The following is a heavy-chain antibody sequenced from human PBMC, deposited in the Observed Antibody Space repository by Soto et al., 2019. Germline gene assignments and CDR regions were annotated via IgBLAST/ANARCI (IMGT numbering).Heavy chain of an antibody. J-gene: IGHJ5*02. CDR1: GFSLTTSVVG. Sequence: QITLKESGPTLVKPTQTLTLTCPFSGFSLTTSVVGVGWIRQPPGKALEWLALIYWDDDKRYSPSLKSSLTITKDTSKNPVVLTMTNMDPADTATYFCAHRTTTVTWWFDPCGQGALVSVST. CDR2: IYWDDDK. V-gene: IGHV2-5*02. D-gene: IGHD4-17*01. CDR3: AHRTTTVTWWFDP.